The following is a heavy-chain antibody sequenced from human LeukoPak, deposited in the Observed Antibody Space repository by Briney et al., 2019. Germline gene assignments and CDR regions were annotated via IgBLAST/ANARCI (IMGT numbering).Heavy chain of an antibody. V-gene: IGHV3-33*06. CDR1: GFTFSSYG. Sequence: GGSLRLSCAASGFTFSSYGMHWVRQAPGKGLEWVAVIWYDGSNKYYADSVKGRFTISRDNSKNTLYLQMNSLRAEDTAVYYCAKVADYGDYYFDCWGQGTLVTVSS. J-gene: IGHJ4*02. D-gene: IGHD4-17*01. CDR2: IWYDGSNK. CDR3: AKVADYGDYYFDC.